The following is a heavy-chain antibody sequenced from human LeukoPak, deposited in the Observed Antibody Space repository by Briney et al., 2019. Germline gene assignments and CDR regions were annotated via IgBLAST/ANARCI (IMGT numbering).Heavy chain of an antibody. D-gene: IGHD6-13*01. CDR2: IYYSGST. J-gene: IGHJ4*02. V-gene: IGHV4-59*01. Sequence: SETLSLTCTVSGGSISSYFWSWIRPPPGKGLEWIGYIYYSGSTNYNPSLKSRVTISVDTSKNQFSLKLSSVTAADTALYYCARSRGYFDYWGQGTLVTVSS. CDR1: GGSISSYF. CDR3: ARSRGYFDY.